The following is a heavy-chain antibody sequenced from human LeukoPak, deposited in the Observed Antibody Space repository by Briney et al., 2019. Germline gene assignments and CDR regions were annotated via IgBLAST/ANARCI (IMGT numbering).Heavy chain of an antibody. J-gene: IGHJ4*02. CDR1: GFTFSSYW. V-gene: IGHV3-7*03. Sequence: GGSLRLSCAASGFTFSSYWMNWVRQAPGKGLEWVANIKQDGSEKYYVDSVKGRFTISRDNAKNSLYLQMNSLRAEDTALYYGARWGGPTVVTPGGDYWGQGTLVTVSS. CDR2: IKQDGSEK. D-gene: IGHD4-23*01. CDR3: ARWGGPTVVTPGGDY.